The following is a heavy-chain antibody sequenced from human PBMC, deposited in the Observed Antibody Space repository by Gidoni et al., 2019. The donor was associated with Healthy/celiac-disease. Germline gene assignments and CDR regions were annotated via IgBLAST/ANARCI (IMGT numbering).Heavy chain of an antibody. CDR3: ARRPVLRYFDWLSDARSYYFDY. D-gene: IGHD3-9*01. J-gene: IGHJ4*02. CDR1: GGSISSSSYY. V-gene: IGHV4-39*01. Sequence: QLQLQESGPGLVKPSETLSLTCTVSGGSISSSSYYWGWIRQPPGKGLEWIGSIYYSGSTYYNPSLKSRVTISVDTSKNQFSLKLSSVTAADTAVYYCARRPVLRYFDWLSDARSYYFDYWGQGTLVTVSS. CDR2: IYYSGST.